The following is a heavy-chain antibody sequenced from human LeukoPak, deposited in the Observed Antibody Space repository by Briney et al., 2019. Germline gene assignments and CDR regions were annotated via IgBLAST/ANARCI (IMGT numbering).Heavy chain of an antibody. CDR2: INPNSGGT. Sequence: ASVKVSCKASGYTLTGYYMHWVRQAPGQGLEWMGWINPNSGGTNYAQKFQGRVTMTRDTSISTAYMELSRLRSDDTAVYYCARDRSIVGQSGYFDYWGQGTLVTVSS. V-gene: IGHV1-2*02. D-gene: IGHD3-9*01. CDR1: GYTLTGYY. J-gene: IGHJ4*02. CDR3: ARDRSIVGQSGYFDY.